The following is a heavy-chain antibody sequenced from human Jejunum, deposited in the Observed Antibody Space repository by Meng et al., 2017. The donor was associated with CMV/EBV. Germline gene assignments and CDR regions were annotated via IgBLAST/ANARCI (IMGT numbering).Heavy chain of an antibody. CDR3: AREQTVSGSRGLDY. V-gene: IGHV1-2*02. Sequence: KASGYTFIDYYIHWVRQAPGQGIEWMGWIDSNSGEANSAQKFSGRVTLTRDTSITTAYMEVISLRSDDTAVYYCAREQTVSGSRGLDYWGQGTLVTVSS. CDR2: IDSNSGEA. D-gene: IGHD6-19*01. J-gene: IGHJ4*02. CDR1: GYTFIDYY.